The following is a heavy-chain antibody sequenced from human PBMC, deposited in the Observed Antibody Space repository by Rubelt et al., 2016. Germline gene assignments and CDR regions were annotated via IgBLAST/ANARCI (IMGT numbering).Heavy chain of an antibody. V-gene: IGHV1-18*01. CDR3: ARPSGELQWFGEFSPSGMDV. D-gene: IGHD2-15*01. CDR2: ISGYNGNT. J-gene: IGHJ6*02. Sequence: GITWVRQAPGQGLEWMGWISGYNGNTIYAQKVQGRVTMTTDTATTTAYMELRTLRSDDTAVYYCARPSGELQWFGEFSPSGMDVWGQGTTVIVSS. CDR1: G.